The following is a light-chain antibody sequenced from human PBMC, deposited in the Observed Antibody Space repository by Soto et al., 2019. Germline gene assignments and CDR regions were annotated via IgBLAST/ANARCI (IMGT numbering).Light chain of an antibody. CDR2: GAS. CDR3: QQYGNSPFT. V-gene: IGKV3-20*01. CDR1: QSISSSY. Sequence: EIVLTQSPGTLSLSPGERATLSCRASQSISSSYLAWYQQKPGQAPRLLIFGASSRATYIPDRFSGSGSEKDFTLTISRLEPEDFAVYYCQQYGNSPFTFGPGTKVDIK. J-gene: IGKJ3*01.